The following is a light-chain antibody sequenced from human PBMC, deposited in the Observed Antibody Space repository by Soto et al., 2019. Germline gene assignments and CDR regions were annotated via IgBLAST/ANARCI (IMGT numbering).Light chain of an antibody. CDR2: GAS. Sequence: EIVMTQSPVILSVSPGERATLSCRASQSVSRNLAWYQQKPGQAPRLLIHGASTRAATIPARFSGSGSGTEFTLTITSMHSADFAVYYCQQYNNRPRTFGQGTKVDIK. V-gene: IGKV3-15*01. CDR3: QQYNNRPRT. CDR1: QSVSRN. J-gene: IGKJ1*01.